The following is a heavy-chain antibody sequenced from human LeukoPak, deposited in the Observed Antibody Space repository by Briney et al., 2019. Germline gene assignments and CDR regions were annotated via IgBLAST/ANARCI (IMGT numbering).Heavy chain of an antibody. CDR1: GGSISSYY. CDR3: ARGKVLGGLNWFDP. J-gene: IGHJ5*02. V-gene: IGHV4-4*09. Sequence: SETLSLTCTVSGGSISSYYWSWIRQPPGKGLEWIGYIYTSGSTNYNPSLKSRVTISVDTSKNQFSLKLGSVTAADTAVYYCARGKVLGGLNWFDPWGQGTLVTVSS. CDR2: IYTSGST. D-gene: IGHD3-16*01.